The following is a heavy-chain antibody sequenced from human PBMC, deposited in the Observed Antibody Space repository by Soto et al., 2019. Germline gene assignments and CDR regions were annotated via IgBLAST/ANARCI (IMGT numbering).Heavy chain of an antibody. Sequence: QVQLQESGPGLVKPSGTLSLICAVSGGSINNTNWWRWVRQSLGKGLEWIGEIYHSGSTTYNPSLKGRVTISVDKSTNPFSLNLSSVTAADTAVYYCAKGDYDYVWGSYRINWFDPWGQGTLVTVSS. CDR2: IYHSGST. D-gene: IGHD3-16*01. J-gene: IGHJ5*02. CDR3: AKGDYDYVWGSYRINWFDP. V-gene: IGHV4-4*02. CDR1: GGSINNTNW.